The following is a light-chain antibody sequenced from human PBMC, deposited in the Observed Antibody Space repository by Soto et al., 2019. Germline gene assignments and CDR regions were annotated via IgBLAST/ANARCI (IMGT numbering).Light chain of an antibody. CDR2: GNS. V-gene: IGLV1-40*01. CDR1: SSNIGAGYD. CDR3: QSYDSSLSGSRVV. Sequence: QSVLTQPPAVSGAPGQRVTISCTGSSSNIGAGYDVHWYQQLPGPAPKLLIYGNSNRPSGVPDRFSGSKSGTSASLAITGLQTEDEDDYYSQSYDSSLSGSRVVFCAGTELTVL. J-gene: IGLJ2*01.